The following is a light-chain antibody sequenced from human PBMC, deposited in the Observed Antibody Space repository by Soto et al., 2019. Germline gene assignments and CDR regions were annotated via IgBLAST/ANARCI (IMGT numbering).Light chain of an antibody. CDR2: EDT. CDR1: SSDVGNYNL. CDR3: CSYAGSSTMT. J-gene: IGLJ7*01. Sequence: QSALSQPASVSGSRGQSITISCTGTSSDVGNYNLVSWYQQYPGKAPKLMIFEDTKRPSGVSHRFSSSKSGNTASLTIAGLQPEDAADYYCCSYAGSSTMTFGGGTQLTVL. V-gene: IGLV2-23*01.